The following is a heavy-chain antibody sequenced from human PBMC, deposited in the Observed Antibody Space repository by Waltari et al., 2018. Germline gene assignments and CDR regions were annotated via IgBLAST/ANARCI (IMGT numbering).Heavy chain of an antibody. CDR3: ARSITMIVVVIKNFDY. CDR2: IYYSGST. V-gene: IGHV4-39*07. D-gene: IGHD3-22*01. CDR1: GGSLSSSSYY. Sequence: QLQLQESGPGLVKPSETLSLTCTVSGGSLSSSSYYWGWLRQPPGKGLEWIGSIYYSGSTYYNPSLKSRVTISVDTSKNQFSLKLSSVTAADTAVYYCARSITMIVVVIKNFDYWGQGTLVTVSS. J-gene: IGHJ4*02.